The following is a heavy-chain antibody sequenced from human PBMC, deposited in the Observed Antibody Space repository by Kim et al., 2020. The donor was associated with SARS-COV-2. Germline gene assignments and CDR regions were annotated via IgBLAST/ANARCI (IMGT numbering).Heavy chain of an antibody. V-gene: IGHV3-23*01. Sequence: GGSLRLSCAASGFTFSSYAMNWVRQAPGKGLEWVSAIIGSAGSTYYADSVKGRFTISRDNSKNTLNLQMNSLRAEDTAVYYCAKMRNWNDGPTDPWGQGTLVTVSS. CDR1: GFTFSSYA. CDR3: AKMRNWNDGPTDP. J-gene: IGHJ5*02. D-gene: IGHD1-1*01. CDR2: IIGSAGST.